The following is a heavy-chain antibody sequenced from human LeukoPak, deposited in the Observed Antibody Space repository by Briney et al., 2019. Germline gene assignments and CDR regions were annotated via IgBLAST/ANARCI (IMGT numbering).Heavy chain of an antibody. Sequence: GGSLRLSCTASGLTISNYWMSWVRQAPGKGLEWVANIKQDGSERYYVDSVKGRFTISRDNAKNSLYLQMNSLRAEDTAVYYCARDRWQWLAEIDYWGQGTLVTVSS. V-gene: IGHV3-7*01. CDR2: IKQDGSER. D-gene: IGHD6-19*01. CDR3: ARDRWQWLAEIDY. CDR1: GLTISNYW. J-gene: IGHJ4*02.